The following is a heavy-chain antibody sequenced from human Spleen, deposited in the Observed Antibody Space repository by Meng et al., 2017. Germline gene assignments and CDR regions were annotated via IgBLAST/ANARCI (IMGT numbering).Heavy chain of an antibody. CDR2: ISGPGGNS. J-gene: IGHJ4*02. Sequence: VQLVESGGGVVQPGGSLRLSCAASGFTFYSFAMNWVRQAPGKGLEWVSSISGPGGNSYYADSVKGRFTISRDNSKNMLYLQINSLRAEDTAVYYCTKDQGWIQLWFPDYWGQGTLVTVSS. V-gene: IGHV3-23*04. CDR1: GFTFYSFA. CDR3: TKDQGWIQLWFPDY. D-gene: IGHD5-18*01.